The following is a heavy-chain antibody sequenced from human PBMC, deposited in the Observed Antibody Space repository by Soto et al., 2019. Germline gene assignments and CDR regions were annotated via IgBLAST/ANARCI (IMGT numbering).Heavy chain of an antibody. CDR2: ISAYNGNT. CDR1: GYTFTSYG. CDR3: ARDRGSWGWRVRRGFDL. J-gene: IGHJ5*02. V-gene: IGHV1-18*01. D-gene: IGHD2-15*01. Sequence: QVQLVQSGAEVKKTGASVKVSCKASGYTFTSYGISWVRQAPGQGLEWMGWISAYNGNTNYAQKLQGRVTMTTDTSTSSAYMELRSLRSDDTAVYYCARDRGSWGWRVRRGFDLWGQGTLVTVSS.